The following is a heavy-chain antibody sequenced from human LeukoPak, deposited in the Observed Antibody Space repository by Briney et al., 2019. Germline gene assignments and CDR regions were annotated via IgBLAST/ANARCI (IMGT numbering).Heavy chain of an antibody. Sequence: GGSLRLSCAASGFSFRTYAMHWVRQAPGKGLEWVSLVSYDGNHKYYADSVKGRFTISRDNSKNTLSLQMNSLRAEDTAVYYCARDDGSSGWYYYFDYWGQGTLVTVSS. J-gene: IGHJ4*02. CDR3: ARDDGSSGWYYYFDY. V-gene: IGHV3-30*04. CDR1: GFSFRTYA. D-gene: IGHD6-19*01. CDR2: VSYDGNHK.